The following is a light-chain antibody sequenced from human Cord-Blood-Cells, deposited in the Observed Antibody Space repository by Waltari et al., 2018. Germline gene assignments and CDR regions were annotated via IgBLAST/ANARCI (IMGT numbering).Light chain of an antibody. V-gene: IGKV4-1*01. J-gene: IGKJ1*01. CDR3: QQYYSTPWT. Sequence: DIVMTQSPDSLAVSLGERATINCKSSQSVLYSSNNKTYLAWYQQKPGQPPKLLIYWASTRESGVPDRFSGGGSGTDFTLTSSSLQAEDVAVYYCQQYYSTPWTFGQGTKVEIK. CDR2: WAS. CDR1: QSVLYSSNNKTY.